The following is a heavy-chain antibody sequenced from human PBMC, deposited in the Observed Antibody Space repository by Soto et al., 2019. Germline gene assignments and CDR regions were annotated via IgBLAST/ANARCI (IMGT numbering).Heavy chain of an antibody. CDR2: ISDDGSTT. J-gene: IGHJ4*02. CDR1: GFTFSAYW. D-gene: IGHD1-1*01. Sequence: PGGSLRLSCEVSGFTFSAYWMHWVRQVPGKGLIWVSRISDDGSTTTYADSVKGRFTISRDNAKNTLYLQMNSLRADDTGLYYCTRVPRVSSTGTGAHWGQGTLVTVSS. CDR3: TRVPRVSSTGTGAH. V-gene: IGHV3-74*01.